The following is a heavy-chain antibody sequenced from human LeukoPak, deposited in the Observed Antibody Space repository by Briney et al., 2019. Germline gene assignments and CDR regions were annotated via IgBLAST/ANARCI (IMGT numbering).Heavy chain of an antibody. D-gene: IGHD6-13*01. CDR3: AIAAGTTTIGSKYYYYYMDV. Sequence: ASVKVSCKASGYTLTSYDINWVRQATGQGLEWMGSMNPNSGNTGYAQKFQGRVTITRNTSISTAYMELSSLRSEDTAVYYCAIAAGTTTIGSKYYYYYMDVWGKGTTVTVSS. V-gene: IGHV1-8*03. CDR2: MNPNSGNT. CDR1: GYTLTSYD. J-gene: IGHJ6*03.